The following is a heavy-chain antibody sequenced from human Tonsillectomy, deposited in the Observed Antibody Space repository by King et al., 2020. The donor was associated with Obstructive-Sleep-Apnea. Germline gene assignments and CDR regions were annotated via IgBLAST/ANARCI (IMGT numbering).Heavy chain of an antibody. CDR3: AKVVDHGDYDDYYYGMDV. CDR1: GFTFTSYG. D-gene: IGHD4-17*01. J-gene: IGHJ6*02. Sequence: VQLVESGGGVVQPGRSLRLSCAASGFTFTSYGMHWVRQAPGSGLEWVAFTRYDESNKYYADSVKGRFTISRDNSKNTLYLQMNSLRAEDTAVYYCAKVVDHGDYDDYYYGMDVWGQGTTVTVSS. CDR2: TRYDESNK. V-gene: IGHV3-30*02.